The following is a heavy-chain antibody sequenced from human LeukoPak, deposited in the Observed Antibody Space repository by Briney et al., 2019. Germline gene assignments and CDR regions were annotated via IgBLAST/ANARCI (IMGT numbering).Heavy chain of an antibody. Sequence: SETLSLTCAVYGGSFSGYYWNWIRQPPGEGLEWIGEINHSGSTNYNPSLKSRVTISVDTSKNQFSLKLSSVTAADTAVYYCARQYSSGWYGYYFDYWGQGTLVTVSS. V-gene: IGHV4-34*01. CDR3: ARQYSSGWYGYYFDY. D-gene: IGHD6-19*01. CDR2: INHSGST. J-gene: IGHJ4*02. CDR1: GGSFSGYY.